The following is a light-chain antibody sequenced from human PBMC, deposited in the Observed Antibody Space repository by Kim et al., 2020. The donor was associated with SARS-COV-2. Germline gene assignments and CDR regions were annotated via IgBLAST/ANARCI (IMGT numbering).Light chain of an antibody. J-gene: IGLJ3*02. Sequence: KTVTLSCTRSSGSIANNYVQWYQQRPGSSPTTVIYGDNQRPSGVPDRFSGSIDSSSNSASLTISGLKTEDEADYYCQSYDSSNPWVFGGGTKLTVL. CDR3: QSYDSSNPWV. CDR1: SGSIANNY. CDR2: GDN. V-gene: IGLV6-57*01.